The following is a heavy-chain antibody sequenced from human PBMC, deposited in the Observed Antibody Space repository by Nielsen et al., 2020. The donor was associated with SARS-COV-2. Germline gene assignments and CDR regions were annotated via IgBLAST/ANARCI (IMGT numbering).Heavy chain of an antibody. Sequence: SGPTLVKPTQTLTLTCTFSGFSLSTSGMCVSWIRQPPGKGLEWIGYTYYSGSTNYNPSLKSRVTISVDTSKNQFSLKLSSVTAADTAVYYCAGDFWSGYYTSNYYYGMDVWGQGTTVTVSS. CDR3: AGDFWSGYYTSNYYYGMDV. D-gene: IGHD3-3*01. CDR2: TYYSGST. CDR1: GFSLSTSGMC. V-gene: IGHV4-61*08. J-gene: IGHJ6*02.